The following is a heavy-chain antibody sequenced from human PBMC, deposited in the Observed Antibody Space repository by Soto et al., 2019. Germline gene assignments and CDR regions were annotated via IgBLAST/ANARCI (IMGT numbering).Heavy chain of an antibody. CDR3: ATEQQLGTVYYYYGMDV. CDR2: ISSSSSSTI. Sequence: GGSLRLSCAASGFTFSSYSMNWVRQAPGKGLEWVSYISSSSSSTIYYADSVKGRFTISRDNAKNSLYLQMNSLRDEDTAVYYCATEQQLGTVYYYYGMDVWGQGTTVTVSS. V-gene: IGHV3-48*02. D-gene: IGHD6-13*01. CDR1: GFTFSSYS. J-gene: IGHJ6*02.